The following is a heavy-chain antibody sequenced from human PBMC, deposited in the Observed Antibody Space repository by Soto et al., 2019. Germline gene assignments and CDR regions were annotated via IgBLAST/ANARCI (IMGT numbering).Heavy chain of an antibody. CDR2: INHSGST. Sequence: QVQLQQWGAGLLKPSETLSLTCAVYGGSFSGYYWSWIRQPPGKGLEWIGEINHSGSTNYNPSLKSRVTISVDTSKNQFSLKLSSVTAADTAVYYCARATPGYFDYWGQGTLVTVSS. CDR1: GGSFSGYY. CDR3: ARATPGYFDY. J-gene: IGHJ4*02. D-gene: IGHD3-10*01. V-gene: IGHV4-34*01.